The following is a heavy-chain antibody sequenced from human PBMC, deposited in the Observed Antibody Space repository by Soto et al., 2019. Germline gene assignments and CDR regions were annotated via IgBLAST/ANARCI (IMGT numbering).Heavy chain of an antibody. CDR2: ISWNSDNT. Sequence: SPGLCCATSGYTFGVYAMAWVRQAPGKGLEWVSGISWNSDNTGYADSVKGRFTVSRDNSKNTLYLQMNSLRAEDTAVYYCAKDNEEWFGELLGALLGMHVWGQGTTVIVAS. CDR1: GYTFGVYA. D-gene: IGHD3-10*01. V-gene: IGHV3-9*01. J-gene: IGHJ6*02. CDR3: AKDNEEWFGELLGALLGMHV.